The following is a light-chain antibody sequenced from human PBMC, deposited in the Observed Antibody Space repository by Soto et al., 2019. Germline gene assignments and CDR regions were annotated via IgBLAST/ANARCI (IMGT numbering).Light chain of an antibody. Sequence: EIVMTQSPATLSVSPGERATLSCRASQSVSSNLAWYQQKPGQAPRLLIYGASTRATGIPARFSGSGSGTEFTLTISSLHSEDVAVYYCQQYNNWPPGTFGQGTKLEIK. CDR1: QSVSSN. CDR2: GAS. CDR3: QQYNNWPPGT. V-gene: IGKV3-15*01. J-gene: IGKJ2*01.